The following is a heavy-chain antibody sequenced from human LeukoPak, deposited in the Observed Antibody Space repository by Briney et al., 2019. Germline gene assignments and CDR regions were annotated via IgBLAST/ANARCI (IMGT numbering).Heavy chain of an antibody. CDR1: GYSFTNYW. CDR3: ARPRNGKYYGAFDI. V-gene: IGHV5-51*01. J-gene: IGHJ3*02. Sequence: GESLKISCTGSGYSFTNYWIGWVRQMPGKGLEWMGIMYPGDSDAKYSPSFQGQVTIPVDKSITTAYLQWSSLKASDTAIYYCARPRNGKYYGAFDIWGQGTMVTVS. CDR2: MYPGDSDA. D-gene: IGHD3-10*01.